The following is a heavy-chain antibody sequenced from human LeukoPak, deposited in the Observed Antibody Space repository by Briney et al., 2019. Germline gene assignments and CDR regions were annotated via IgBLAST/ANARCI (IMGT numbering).Heavy chain of an antibody. CDR2: INPNSGGT. CDR1: GYTFTGYY. CDR3: ARAGYCSNTSCSDCRGPNEVDY. Sequence: ASVKVSCKASGYTFTGYYMHWVRQAPGQGLEWMGWINPNSGGTNYAQEFQGRVTMTRDTSISTAYMELSRLRSDDTAVYYCARAGYCSNTSCSDCRGPNEVDYWGQGTLVTVSS. J-gene: IGHJ4*02. D-gene: IGHD2-2*01. V-gene: IGHV1-2*02.